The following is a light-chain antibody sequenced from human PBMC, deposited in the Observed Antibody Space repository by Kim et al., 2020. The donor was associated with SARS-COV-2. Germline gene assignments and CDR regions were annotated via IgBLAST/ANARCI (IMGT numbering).Light chain of an antibody. V-gene: IGKV3-11*01. CDR1: LSSS. CDR2: DAA. CDR3: QQRSHWPYT. Sequence: TRAWTSGARANLSCRASLSSSIARYQQKPRQDPRPLINDAATRATGIPALFSGSGSGTDFTLTISSREPEDFTVYYCQQRSHWPYTFGQGTKLEI. J-gene: IGKJ2*01.